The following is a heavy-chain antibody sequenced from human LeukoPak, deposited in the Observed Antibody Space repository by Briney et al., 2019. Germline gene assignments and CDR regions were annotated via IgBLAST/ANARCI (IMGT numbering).Heavy chain of an antibody. CDR1: GGSISSGDYF. V-gene: IGHV4-30-4*01. D-gene: IGHD6-13*01. CDR3: ASIAAAGRTFDY. CDR2: IYYSGST. Sequence: SETLSLTCTVSGGSISSGDYFWSWIRQPPGKGLEWIGYIYYSGSTYYNPSLKSRVTISVDTSKNQFSLKLSSVTAADTAVYHCASIAAAGRTFDYWGQGTVVTISS. J-gene: IGHJ4*02.